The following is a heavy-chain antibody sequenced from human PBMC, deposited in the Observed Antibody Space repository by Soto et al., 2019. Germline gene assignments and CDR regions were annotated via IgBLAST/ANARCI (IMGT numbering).Heavy chain of an antibody. CDR2: ISGSGGST. D-gene: IGHD3-3*01. CDR1: GFTFSSYA. J-gene: IGHJ4*02. Sequence: PGGSLRLSCAASGFTFSSYAMSWVRQAPGKGLEWVSAISGSGGSTYYADSVKGRFTISRDNSKNTLYLQMNSLRAEDTAVYYCAKPHDFWSGYYNFDYWGQVTLVTVSS. V-gene: IGHV3-23*01. CDR3: AKPHDFWSGYYNFDY.